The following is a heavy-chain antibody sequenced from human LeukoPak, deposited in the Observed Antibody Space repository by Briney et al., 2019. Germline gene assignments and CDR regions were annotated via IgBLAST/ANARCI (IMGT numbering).Heavy chain of an antibody. Sequence: GGSLRLSCAASGFTFSSYAMNWVRQAPGKGLEWVSAISGSGGSTYYADSVKGRFTISRDNSKNTLYLKMNSLRAEDTAIYYCAKAMTGSTYYFDSWGQGTLVTVSS. V-gene: IGHV3-23*01. J-gene: IGHJ4*02. D-gene: IGHD3-9*01. CDR2: ISGSGGST. CDR3: AKAMTGSTYYFDS. CDR1: GFTFSSYA.